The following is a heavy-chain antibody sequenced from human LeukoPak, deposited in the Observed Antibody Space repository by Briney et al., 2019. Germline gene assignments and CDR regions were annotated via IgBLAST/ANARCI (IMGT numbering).Heavy chain of an antibody. V-gene: IGHV3-23*01. Sequence: GGSLRLSCAASGFTFSSYAMYWVRHPPGKRLEWVSIIGNNGGGIHCADSVKGRFTISRDNFKNALYLQMNSLRVEDTAVYYCAIDPNWGTHSWGQGVLVTVSS. CDR2: IGNNGGGI. CDR1: GFTFSSYA. D-gene: IGHD7-27*01. J-gene: IGHJ4*02. CDR3: AIDPNWGTHS.